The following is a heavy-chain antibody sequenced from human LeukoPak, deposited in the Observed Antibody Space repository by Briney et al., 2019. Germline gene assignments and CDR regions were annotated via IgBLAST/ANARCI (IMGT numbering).Heavy chain of an antibody. V-gene: IGHV5-51*01. CDR1: GYSFTSYW. J-gene: IGHJ4*02. D-gene: IGHD2-15*01. CDR3: ARLEGGLLED. CDR2: IYPGDSDT. Sequence: PGESLKISCKGFGYSFTSYWIGWVCQMPGKGLEWMGMIYPGDSDTRYSPSFQGQVTISADKSISTAHLQWSSLKASDTAIYYCARLEGGLLEDWGQGTLVTVSS.